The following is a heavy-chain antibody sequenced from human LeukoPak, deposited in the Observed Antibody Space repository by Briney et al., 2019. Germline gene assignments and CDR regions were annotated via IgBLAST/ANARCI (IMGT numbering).Heavy chain of an antibody. CDR3: ARGYYGSGSYYPVDY. CDR1: GGTFSSYA. J-gene: IGHJ4*02. D-gene: IGHD3-10*01. CDR2: IIPIFGTA. Sequence: ASVKVSCKASGGTFSSYAISWVRQAPGQGLEWMGGIIPIFGTANYAQKFQGRVTITADESTSTAYMELSSLRSEDTAVYYCARGYYGSGSYYPVDYWGQGTLVIVSS. V-gene: IGHV1-69*13.